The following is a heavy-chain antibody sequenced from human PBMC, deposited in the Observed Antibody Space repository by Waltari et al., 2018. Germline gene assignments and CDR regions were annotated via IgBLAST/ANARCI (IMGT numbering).Heavy chain of an antibody. J-gene: IGHJ5*02. D-gene: IGHD6-13*01. V-gene: IGHV1-69*12. CDR3: ANALYQQRYRFDP. CDR1: GGTFSSYA. Sequence: QVQLVQSGAEVKKPGSSVKVSCKASGGTFSSYAISWVRQAPGQGVEWMGGILPIFGKANYAQKFQGRVTMTADESTSTAYMELSSLRSEDTAVYYCANALYQQRYRFDPWGQGTLVTVSS. CDR2: ILPIFGKA.